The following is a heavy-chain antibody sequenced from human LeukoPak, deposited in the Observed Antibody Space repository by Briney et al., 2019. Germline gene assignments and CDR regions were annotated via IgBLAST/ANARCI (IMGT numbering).Heavy chain of an antibody. V-gene: IGHV4-4*09. CDR2: IYTSGST. J-gene: IGHJ6*03. CDR1: GGSISSYY. D-gene: IGHD3-3*01. Sequence: SETLSLTCSVSGGSISSYYWSWIRQPPGRGLEWIGYIYTSGSTNNNPSLKSRVTISADTSKNQFSLKLSSVTAADTAVYYCARHDTTFGAAHFYMDVWAKGTTVTVS. CDR3: ARHDTTFGAAHFYMDV.